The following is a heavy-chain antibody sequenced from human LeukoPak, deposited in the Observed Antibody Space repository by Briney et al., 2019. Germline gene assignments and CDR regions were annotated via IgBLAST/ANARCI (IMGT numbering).Heavy chain of an antibody. CDR2: MNPNSGNT. CDR1: GYTFTSYD. J-gene: IGHJ4*02. CDR3: ARDFYLGTPPSLYY. V-gene: IGHV1-8*03. Sequence: ASVKVSCKASGYTFTSYDINWVRQATGQGLEWMGWMNPNSGNTGYAQKFQGRVTITRNTSISTAYMELRSLRSDDTAVYYCARDFYLGTPPSLYYWGQGTLVTVSS. D-gene: IGHD2/OR15-2a*01.